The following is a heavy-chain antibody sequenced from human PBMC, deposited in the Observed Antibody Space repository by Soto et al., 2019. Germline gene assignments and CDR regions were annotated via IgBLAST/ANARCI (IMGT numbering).Heavy chain of an antibody. D-gene: IGHD4-4*01. V-gene: IGHV3-23*01. CDR1: GLTFSSYA. CDR3: VQPPVITASYYYYDMDV. Sequence: GGSLRLSCAASGLTFSSYAMRWVRQAPGKGLEWGSGISGSGISTYYTDSVKGRFTISRDNSKNTGFLQINSLRDEDTAVYYCVQPPVITASYYYYDMDVWGQGTTVTVSS. J-gene: IGHJ6*02. CDR2: ISGSGIST.